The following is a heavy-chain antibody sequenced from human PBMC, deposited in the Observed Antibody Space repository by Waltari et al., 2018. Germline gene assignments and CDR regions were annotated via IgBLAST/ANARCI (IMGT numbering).Heavy chain of an antibody. CDR2: ISSSSSYI. D-gene: IGHD6-6*01. V-gene: IGHV3-21*01. CDR3: ARDRYSSSSMDV. Sequence: EVQLVESGGGLVKPGGSLRLSCAASGFTFSSYSMNWVRQAPGKGLGWGSSISSSSSYIYYADSVKGRFTISRDNAKNSLYLQMNSLRAEDTAVYYCARDRYSSSSMDVWGKGTTVTVSS. J-gene: IGHJ6*04. CDR1: GFTFSSYS.